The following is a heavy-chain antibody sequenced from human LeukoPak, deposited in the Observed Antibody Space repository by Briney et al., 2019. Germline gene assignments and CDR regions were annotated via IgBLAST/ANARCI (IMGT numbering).Heavy chain of an antibody. Sequence: GGSLRLSCAASGLTASHSVNNAMSWVRHPPGKGLEWVSGITTSGATYYVDSVKGRFTISRDNSNNTLYLHMDSLRAEDTAVYYCAKAPMWNYYYGLDVWGQGTTVTVSS. V-gene: IGHV3-23*01. CDR1: GLTASHSVNNA. CDR3: AKAPMWNYYYGLDV. D-gene: IGHD3-10*02. CDR2: ITTSGAT. J-gene: IGHJ6*02.